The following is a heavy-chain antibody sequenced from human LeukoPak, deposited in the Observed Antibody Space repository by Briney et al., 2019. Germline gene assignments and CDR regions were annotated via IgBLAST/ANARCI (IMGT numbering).Heavy chain of an antibody. CDR1: GFTFNSYW. D-gene: IGHD2-8*01. J-gene: IGHJ3*02. CDR3: ARDRLTNDAFDI. CDR2: INSDGSGT. Sequence: GGSLRLSCAASGFTFNSYWMHWVRQAPGKGLVWVSRINSDGSGTSDADFVKGRFTISRDDSKNTLYLQMNSLRAEDTAMYYCARDRLTNDAFDIWGQGTMVTVSS. V-gene: IGHV3-74*01.